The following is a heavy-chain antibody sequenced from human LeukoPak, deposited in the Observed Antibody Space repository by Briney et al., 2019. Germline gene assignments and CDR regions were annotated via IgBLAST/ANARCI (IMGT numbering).Heavy chain of an antibody. J-gene: IGHJ4*02. CDR1: GFTFRTYA. CDR2: MSDSGDLI. D-gene: IGHD6-19*01. CDR3: AKPEGRYRSGWYIDY. V-gene: IGHV3-23*01. Sequence: PGGSLRLSCAASGFTFRTYAMSWVRQAPGKGLVWVSSMSDSGDLIIYADSVKGRFSISRDNSKNTLFLQMSGLRAEDTAIYYCAKPEGRYRSGWYIDYWGQGALVTVSS.